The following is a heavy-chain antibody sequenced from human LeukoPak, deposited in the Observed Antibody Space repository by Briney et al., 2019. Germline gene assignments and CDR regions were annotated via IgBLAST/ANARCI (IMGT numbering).Heavy chain of an antibody. J-gene: IGHJ4*02. CDR1: GFTFSSYS. V-gene: IGHV3-21*01. D-gene: IGHD4-17*01. CDR3: ARESYGDYTFDY. Sequence: GESLKISCAASGFTFSSYSMNWVRQAPGKGLEWVSSISSSSSYIYYADSVKGRFTISRDNAKNSLYLQMNSLRAEDTAVYYCARESYGDYTFDYWGQGTLVTVSS. CDR2: ISSSSSYI.